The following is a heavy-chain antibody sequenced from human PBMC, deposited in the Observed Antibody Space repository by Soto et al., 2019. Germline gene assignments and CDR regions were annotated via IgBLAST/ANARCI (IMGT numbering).Heavy chain of an antibody. CDR3: SRDNSDSSGWWFDP. Sequence: QAQLVQSGAEVKTPGASVKISCKASGFTFINYYMHWVRQAPGQGLEWLGIIDPTGSGTSYAQKVQGRVSVTRDTSTSTVYMELSSLRSEDTAVYYCSRDNSDSSGWWFDPWGQGTLVIVSS. J-gene: IGHJ5*02. V-gene: IGHV1-46*03. D-gene: IGHD3-22*01. CDR2: IDPTGSGT. CDR1: GFTFINYY.